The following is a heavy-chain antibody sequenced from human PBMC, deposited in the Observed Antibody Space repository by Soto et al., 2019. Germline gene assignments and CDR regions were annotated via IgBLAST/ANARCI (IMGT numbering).Heavy chain of an antibody. V-gene: IGHV2-5*02. J-gene: IGHJ4*02. D-gene: IGHD3-16*01. CDR3: AYSGVGELGNGYGFFDA. CDR1: GFSLTTSGVG. Sequence: QITLKESGPTLMTPTQTLTLTCTFSGFSLTTSGVGVGRISPPPGNALELLARIYWDDDRRYSPSLKSRLTITNDTSKNQVGLTMTNMGPVDTATYSCAYSGVGELGNGYGFFDAWGQGTLVTVCS. CDR2: IYWDDDR.